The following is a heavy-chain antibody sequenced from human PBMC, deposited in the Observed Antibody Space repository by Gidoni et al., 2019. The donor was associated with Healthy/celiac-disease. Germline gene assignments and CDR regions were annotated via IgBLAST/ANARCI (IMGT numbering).Heavy chain of an antibody. V-gene: IGHV4-34*01. CDR2: INHSGST. Sequence: QVQLQQRGAGRLTPSEILSLSCAGYGGPFSGYYWSWIRQPPGKGLEWIGEINHSGSTNYNPSLKSRVTISVDTSKNQFSLKLSSVTAADTAVYYCAGGLANYYGSGSYKYWGQGTLVTVSS. CDR3: AGGLANYYGSGSYKY. J-gene: IGHJ4*02. D-gene: IGHD3-10*01. CDR1: GGPFSGYY.